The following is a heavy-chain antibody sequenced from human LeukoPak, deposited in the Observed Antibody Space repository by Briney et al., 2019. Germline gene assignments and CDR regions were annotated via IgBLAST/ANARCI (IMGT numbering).Heavy chain of an antibody. CDR2: IYYSGST. Sequence: SETLSLTCTVSGGSISSGGYYWSWIRQHPGKGLEWIGYIYYSGSTYYNPSLKSRVTISVDTSKNQFSLKLSSVTAADTAVYYCARDPGIRYFNWPHLFDIWGQGTMVTVSS. J-gene: IGHJ3*02. V-gene: IGHV4-31*03. D-gene: IGHD3-9*01. CDR3: ARDPGIRYFNWPHLFDI. CDR1: GGSISSGGYY.